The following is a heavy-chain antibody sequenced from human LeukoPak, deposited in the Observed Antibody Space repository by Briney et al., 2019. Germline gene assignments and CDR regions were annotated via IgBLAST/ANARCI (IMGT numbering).Heavy chain of an antibody. Sequence: SETLSLTCTVSGGSISSYYWSWIRQPPGKGLEWIGYIYYSGSTNYNPSLKSRVTISVDTSKNQFSLKLSSVTAADTAVYYCARGPFYYGSGTYYTHWGQGTLVTVSS. CDR3: ARGPFYYGSGTYYTH. V-gene: IGHV4-59*12. CDR1: GGSISSYY. D-gene: IGHD3-10*01. CDR2: IYYSGST. J-gene: IGHJ4*02.